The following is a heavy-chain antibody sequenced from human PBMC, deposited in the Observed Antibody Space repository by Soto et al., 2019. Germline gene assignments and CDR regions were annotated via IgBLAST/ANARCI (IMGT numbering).Heavy chain of an antibody. Sequence: PSQTLSLTCAISGDSVSSNSAAWKWIRQSPSRGLEWLGRTYYRSKWYNDYAVSVKSRITINPDTSKNQFSLQLNSVSPEDTAVYYCARGSPADGTENAAFDIWGQGTMVTVSS. J-gene: IGHJ3*02. CDR3: ARGSPADGTENAAFDI. D-gene: IGHD6-13*01. CDR2: TYYRSKWYN. V-gene: IGHV6-1*01. CDR1: GDSVSSNSAA.